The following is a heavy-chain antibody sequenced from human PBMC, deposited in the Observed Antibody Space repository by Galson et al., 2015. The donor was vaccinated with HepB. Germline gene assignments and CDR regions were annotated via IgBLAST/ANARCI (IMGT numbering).Heavy chain of an antibody. CDR3: AKGDYDYWSGYPY. CDR1: GFTFSTYV. Sequence: SLRLSCAASGFTFSTYVMSWVRQAPGKGPEWVSAISGSGGSNYYADSVKGRFNISRDNSKNTLFLQMNSLRAEDTAVYYCAKGDYDYWSGYPYWGQGTLVTVSS. J-gene: IGHJ4*02. CDR2: ISGSGGSN. D-gene: IGHD3-3*01. V-gene: IGHV3-23*01.